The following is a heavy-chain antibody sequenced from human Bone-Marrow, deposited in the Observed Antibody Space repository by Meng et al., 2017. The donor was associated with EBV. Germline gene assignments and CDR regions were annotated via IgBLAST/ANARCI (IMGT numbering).Heavy chain of an antibody. V-gene: IGHV3-21*01. D-gene: IGHD2-21*02. Sequence: EVELVGSGGGLYKSWGSLGLACAASGFTFSSYSMNWVRQAPGKGLEWVSSISSSSSYIYYADSVKGRFTISRDNAKNSLYLQMNRLRAEDTAVYYCAREEEGTHCGGDCYSDYWGQGTLVTVSS. J-gene: IGHJ4*02. CDR3: AREEEGTHCGGDCYSDY. CDR2: ISSSSSYI. CDR1: GFTFSSYS.